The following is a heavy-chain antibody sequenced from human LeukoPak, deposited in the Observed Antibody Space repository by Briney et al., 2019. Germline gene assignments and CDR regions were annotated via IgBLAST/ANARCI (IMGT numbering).Heavy chain of an antibody. Sequence: GGSLRLSCGASGFIFSTHGMHWVRQAPGKGLEWVAVISHDGKTEYYAGSVRGRFTISRDNSKNTVYLQVNSLRAEDTAVYYCAKVGRGYPTSWWYFDVWGRGTLVTVSS. CDR2: ISHDGKTE. D-gene: IGHD5-12*01. CDR3: AKVGRGYPTSWWYFDV. V-gene: IGHV3-30*18. CDR1: GFIFSTHG. J-gene: IGHJ2*01.